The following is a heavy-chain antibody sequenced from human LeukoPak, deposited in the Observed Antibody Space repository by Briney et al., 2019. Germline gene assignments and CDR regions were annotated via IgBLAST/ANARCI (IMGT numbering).Heavy chain of an antibody. CDR2: IYHDGNT. CDR1: GGSITTPSW. J-gene: IGHJ4*02. D-gene: IGHD3-10*01. CDR3: ARDRGVPGPFDY. V-gene: IGHV4-4*02. Sequence: SGTLSLTCAVSGGSITTPSWWIWVRQPPGKGLEWIGEIYHDGNTDYNPPLKSRVTISVDKSTNHFSLKLTSLTAADTAVYYCARDRGVPGPFDYWGQGTLVTVSS.